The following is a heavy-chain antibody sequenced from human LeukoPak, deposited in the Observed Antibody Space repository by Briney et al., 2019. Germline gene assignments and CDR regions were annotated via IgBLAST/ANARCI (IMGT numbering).Heavy chain of an antibody. CDR2: MYYGGST. CDR3: ARPYYYDSRIDP. J-gene: IGHJ5*02. D-gene: IGHD3-22*01. V-gene: IGHV4-30-4*01. CDR1: GGSISSGDYY. Sequence: PSQTLSLTCTVSGGSISSGDYYWSWIRQPPGKGLEWIAYMYYGGSTYYNPSLKSRVTMSADTSKNQLSLKLSSVTAADTAVHYCARPYYYDSRIDPWGQGILVTVSS.